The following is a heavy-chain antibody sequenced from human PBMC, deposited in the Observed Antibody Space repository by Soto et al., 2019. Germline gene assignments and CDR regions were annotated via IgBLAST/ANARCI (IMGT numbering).Heavy chain of an antibody. J-gene: IGHJ4*02. Sequence: EVQLVESGGGLIQPRGSLRLSCVVSGFTVSSTNYMSWVRQAPGKGLEWVSVIYSGGTTYYADSVKGRFTISRDNSKNTLYLQMNSVRAEDTAVYYCHGYGYWGQGTLVTVSS. CDR1: GFTVSSTNY. V-gene: IGHV3-53*01. CDR3: HGYGY. CDR2: IYSGGTT. D-gene: IGHD5-12*01.